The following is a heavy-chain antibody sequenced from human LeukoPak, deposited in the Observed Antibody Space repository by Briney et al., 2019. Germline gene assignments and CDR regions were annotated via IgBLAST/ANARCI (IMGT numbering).Heavy chain of an antibody. J-gene: IGHJ6*03. Sequence: GGSLRLSCAASGFTFSSYSMNWVRQAPGKGLQWVSSISSSSSYIYYADSVKGRFTISRDNAKNSLYLQMNSLRAEDTAVYYCEFGLGGDWTGDYYYYYMDVWGKGTTVTVSS. CDR1: GFTFSSYS. D-gene: IGHD2-21*02. CDR3: EFGLGGDWTGDYYYYYMDV. V-gene: IGHV3-21*01. CDR2: ISSSSSYI.